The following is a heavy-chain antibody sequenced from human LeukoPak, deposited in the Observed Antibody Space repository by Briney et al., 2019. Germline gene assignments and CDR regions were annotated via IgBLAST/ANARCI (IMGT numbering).Heavy chain of an antibody. CDR2: IKDDGSQK. V-gene: IGHV3-7*03. D-gene: IGHD6-19*01. CDR1: GFTFSGYW. Sequence: GGSLRLSCAASGFTFSGYWMPWVRQAPGKGLEWVANIKDDGSQKYYVDSVKGRFTVSRDNAKNSLYLQINSLRAEDTAVYYCAGGSGWCDYWGQGTLVTVSS. CDR3: AGGSGWCDY. J-gene: IGHJ4*02.